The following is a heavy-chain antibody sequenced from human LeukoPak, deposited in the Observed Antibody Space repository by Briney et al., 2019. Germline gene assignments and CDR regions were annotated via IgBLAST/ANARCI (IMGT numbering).Heavy chain of an antibody. D-gene: IGHD6-13*01. CDR3: ARGRQVAAGTGIWFDP. CDR1: GYTFTGHF. Sequence: ASVKVSCKASGYTFTGHFMHWVRQAPGQGLEWMGWISPNSGDTNYAQKFQGRVTMTRDTSISTAYMELSRLRSDDTAVYYCARGRQVAAGTGIWFDPWGQGTLVTVSS. J-gene: IGHJ5*02. V-gene: IGHV1-2*02. CDR2: ISPNSGDT.